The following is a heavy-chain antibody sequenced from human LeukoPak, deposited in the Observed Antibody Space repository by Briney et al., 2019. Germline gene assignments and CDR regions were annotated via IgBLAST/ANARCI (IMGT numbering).Heavy chain of an antibody. Sequence: GGSLRLSCAASGFTFSSYAMHWVRQAPGKGLEWVAVISYDGSNKYYADSVKGRFTISRDNSKNTLYLQMNSLRAEDTAVYYCARDADGYSDYWGQGTLVTVSP. D-gene: IGHD5-18*01. CDR2: ISYDGSNK. V-gene: IGHV3-30*04. CDR3: ARDADGYSDY. J-gene: IGHJ4*02. CDR1: GFTFSSYA.